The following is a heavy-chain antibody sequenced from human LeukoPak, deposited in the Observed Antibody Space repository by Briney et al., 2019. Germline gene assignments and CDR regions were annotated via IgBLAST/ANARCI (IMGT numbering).Heavy chain of an antibody. CDR1: GFTFSDHS. Sequence: GGSLRLSCTASGFTFSDHSMNWVRQAPGKGLEWVSYIHSSGSTIYYADSVKDRFTNSRDNAKNSLYLQMNSLRDEDTAVYYCARDHWGNRGDYDFDYWGQGTLVTVSS. J-gene: IGHJ4*02. V-gene: IGHV3-48*02. D-gene: IGHD4-17*01. CDR2: IHSSGSTI. CDR3: ARDHWGNRGDYDFDY.